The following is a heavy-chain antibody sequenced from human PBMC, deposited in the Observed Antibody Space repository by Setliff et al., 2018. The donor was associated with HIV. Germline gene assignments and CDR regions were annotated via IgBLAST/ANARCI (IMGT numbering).Heavy chain of an antibody. CDR3: ARAIKYYYGSGSQAYFDL. Sequence: KTSETLSLTCAVYGESFSRCYFTWIRQAPGRGLEWIGEINHSAFTKYNPSLASRVTMSIDTSKNQFSLLLSSVTAADTAMYYCARAIKYYYGSGSQAYFDLWGRGTLVTVSS. J-gene: IGHJ2*01. CDR2: INHSAFT. D-gene: IGHD3-10*01. CDR1: GESFSRCY. V-gene: IGHV4-34*01.